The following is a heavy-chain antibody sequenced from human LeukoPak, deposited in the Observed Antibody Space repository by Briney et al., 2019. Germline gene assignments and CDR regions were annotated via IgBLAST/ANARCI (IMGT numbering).Heavy chain of an antibody. V-gene: IGHV4-34*01. Sequence: SETLSLTCAVYGGSFSGYYWSWIRQPPGKGLEWIGEINHSGSTNYNPSLKSRVTISVDTSKNQFSLRLSSVTAADTAVYYCARRPYYMDVWGKGTTVTVSS. J-gene: IGHJ6*03. D-gene: IGHD6-6*01. CDR3: ARRPYYMDV. CDR1: GGSFSGYY. CDR2: INHSGST.